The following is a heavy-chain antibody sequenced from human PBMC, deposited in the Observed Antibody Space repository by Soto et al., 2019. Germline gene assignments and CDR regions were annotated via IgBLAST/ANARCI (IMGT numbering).Heavy chain of an antibody. CDR1: GGTFSSYA. CDR2: IIPIFGTA. V-gene: IGHV1-69*12. J-gene: IGHJ1*01. Sequence: QVQLVQSGAEVKKPGSSVKVSCKASGGTFSSYAISWVRQAPGQGLEWMGGIIPIFGTANYAQKFQGRVTIXAXXSTSTAYMELSSLRSEDTAVYYCARERASRGYFQHWGQGTLVTVSS. CDR3: ARERASRGYFQH.